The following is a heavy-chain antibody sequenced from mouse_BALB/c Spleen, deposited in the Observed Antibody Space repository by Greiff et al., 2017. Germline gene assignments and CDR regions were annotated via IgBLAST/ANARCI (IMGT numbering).Heavy chain of an antibody. J-gene: IGHJ4*01. V-gene: IGHV1-87*01. CDR2: IYPGDGDT. CDR3: ARRNYGRTPYAMDY. D-gene: IGHD1-1*01. CDR1: GYTFTSYW. Sequence: VQLQQSGAELARPGASVKLSCKASGYTFTSYWMQWVKQRPGQGLEWIGAIYPGDGDTRYTQKFKGKATLTADKSSSTAYMQLSSLASEDSAVYYCARRNYGRTPYAMDYWGQGTSVTVSS.